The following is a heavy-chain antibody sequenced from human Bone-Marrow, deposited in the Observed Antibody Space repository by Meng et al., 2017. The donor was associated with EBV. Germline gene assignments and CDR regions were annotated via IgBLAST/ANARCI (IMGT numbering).Heavy chain of an antibody. CDR3: AHRRSDSGWFGY. CDR2: IYWDDET. V-gene: IGHV2-5*02. D-gene: IGHD6-19*01. CDR1: GFSLSTSGMG. J-gene: IGHJ4*02. Sequence: QIPFKGSGPTVINPTQTLTLTCTFSGFSLSTSGMGVAWIRQPPGKALEWLALIYWDDETRYSPALKNRLTVTKDSSKNQVVFRMANLDPADTATYYCAHRRSDSGWFGYWGQGTLVTVSS.